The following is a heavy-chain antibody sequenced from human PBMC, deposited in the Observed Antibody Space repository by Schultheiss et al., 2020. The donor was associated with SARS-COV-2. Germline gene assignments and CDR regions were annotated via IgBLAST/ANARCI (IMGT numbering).Heavy chain of an antibody. Sequence: ASVKVSCKASGYTFTNYGISWVRQAPGQGLEWMGWISANSGGTNYAQKFQGRVTMTRDTSINTAYMELSRLRSDDTAVYYCARDRMTTVTTGDFDIWGQGTMVTVSS. V-gene: IGHV1-2*02. CDR1: GYTFTNYG. D-gene: IGHD4-17*01. CDR2: ISANSGGT. J-gene: IGHJ3*02. CDR3: ARDRMTTVTTGDFDI.